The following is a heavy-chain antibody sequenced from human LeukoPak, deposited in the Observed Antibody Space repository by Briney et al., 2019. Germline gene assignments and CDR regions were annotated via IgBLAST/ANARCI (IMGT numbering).Heavy chain of an antibody. V-gene: IGHV4-59*01. CDR3: ARVFYYDSSGYSHNWFDP. CDR2: IYYSGST. Sequence: SETLSLTCTVSGGSISSYYWSWIRQPPGKGLEWNGYIYYSGSTNYNPSLKSRVTISVDTSKNQFSLKLSSVPAADTAVYYCARVFYYDSSGYSHNWFDPWGQGTLVTVPS. D-gene: IGHD3-22*01. CDR1: GGSISSYY. J-gene: IGHJ5*02.